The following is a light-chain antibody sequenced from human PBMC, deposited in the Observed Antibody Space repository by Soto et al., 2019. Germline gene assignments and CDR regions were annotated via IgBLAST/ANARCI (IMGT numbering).Light chain of an antibody. J-gene: IGKJ2*01. CDR3: QQYYNWPQYT. CDR1: QSVSSAY. CDR2: DVS. Sequence: EIVLTQSPGTLSLSPGERATLSCRASQSVSSAYLAWYQQKPGQAPRLLIYDVSSRATGIPDRFSGSGSGTDFTLTVSRLEPEDFAIYYCQQYYNWPQYTFGQGTKVDIK. V-gene: IGKV3-20*01.